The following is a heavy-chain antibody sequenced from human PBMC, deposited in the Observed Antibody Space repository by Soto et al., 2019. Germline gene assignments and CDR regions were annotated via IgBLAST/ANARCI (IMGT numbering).Heavy chain of an antibody. CDR2: ISYDGSNK. D-gene: IGHD2-2*01. J-gene: IGHJ6*02. CDR1: GFTFSSYA. Sequence: LRLSCAASGFTFSSYAMHWVRQAPGKGLEWVAVISYDGSNKYYADSVKGRFTISRDNSKNTLYLQMNSLRAEDTAVYYCARDRGYCSSTSCSNYYYYYGMDVWGQGTTVTVSS. V-gene: IGHV3-30-3*01. CDR3: ARDRGYCSSTSCSNYYYYYGMDV.